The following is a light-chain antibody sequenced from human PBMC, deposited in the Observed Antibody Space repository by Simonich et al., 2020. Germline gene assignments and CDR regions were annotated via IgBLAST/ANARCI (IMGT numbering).Light chain of an antibody. CDR2: AAS. CDR3: QQYNSYSPSYT. V-gene: IGKV1-39*01. Sequence: DIQMTQSPSSPSASVGDRVTITCRASQSISSYLNWYQQKPGKAPKLLIYAASSLQSGVPSRFSGSGSGTDFTLTISSLQPDDFATYYCQQYNSYSPSYTFGPGTKVDIK. CDR1: QSISSY. J-gene: IGKJ3*01.